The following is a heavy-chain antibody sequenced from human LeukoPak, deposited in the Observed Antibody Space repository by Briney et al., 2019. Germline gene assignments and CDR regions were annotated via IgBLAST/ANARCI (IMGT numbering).Heavy chain of an antibody. CDR3: ARDGIKGGPSYFDY. J-gene: IGHJ4*02. CDR2: INPNSGGI. CDR1: GYTFTGYY. Sequence: ASVKVSCKASGYTFTGYYMHWVRQAPGQGLEWMGWINPNSGGINYAQKFQGRVTMTRDTSISTAYMELSRLRSDDTAVYYCARDGIKGGPSYFDYWGQGTLVTVSS. D-gene: IGHD1-14*01. V-gene: IGHV1-2*02.